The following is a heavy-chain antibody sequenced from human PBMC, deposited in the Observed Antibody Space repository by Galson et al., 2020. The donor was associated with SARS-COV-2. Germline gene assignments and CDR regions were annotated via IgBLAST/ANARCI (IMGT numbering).Heavy chain of an antibody. CDR3: ARVGGMATTPSHYFYYGLDV. CDR1: GFPFSSYS. V-gene: IGHV3-21*06. Sequence: GGSLRLSCAVSGFPFSSYSMNWVRQAPGQGLEWVASISAGSSYISYGDSVKGRFTLSRDNAKNSLDLQMNSLRAEDTAVYYCARVGGMATTPSHYFYYGLDVWGQGTTVTVSS. D-gene: IGHD3-16*01. J-gene: IGHJ6*02. CDR2: ISAGSSYI.